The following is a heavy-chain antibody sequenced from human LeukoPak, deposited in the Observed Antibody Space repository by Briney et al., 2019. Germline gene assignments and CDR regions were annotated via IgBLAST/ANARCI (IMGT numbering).Heavy chain of an antibody. D-gene: IGHD4-17*01. CDR2: IIPIFGTA. J-gene: IGHJ4*02. V-gene: IGHV1-69*01. CDR3: ASHSPPDENMGYGDAGY. Sequence: SVKVSCKASGGTFSSYAISWVRQAPGQGLEWMGGIIPIFGTATYAQKFQGRVTITADESTSTAYMELSSLRSEDTAVYYCASHSPPDENMGYGDAGYWGQGTLVTVSS. CDR1: GGTFSSYA.